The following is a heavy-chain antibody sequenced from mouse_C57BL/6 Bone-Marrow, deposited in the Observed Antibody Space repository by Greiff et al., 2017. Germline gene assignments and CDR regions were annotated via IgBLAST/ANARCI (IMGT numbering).Heavy chain of an antibody. CDR1: GFNIKDYY. Sequence: VQLQQSGAELVRPGASVKLSCTASGFNIKDYYMHWVKQRPEQGLEWIGRIDPEDGDTEYAPKFQGKATMTADTSSNPAYLQLSSLTSEDTAVYYCTDGNYGYFDDWGTGTTVTVSS. J-gene: IGHJ1*03. CDR2: IDPEDGDT. D-gene: IGHD2-1*01. CDR3: TDGNYGYFDD. V-gene: IGHV14-1*01.